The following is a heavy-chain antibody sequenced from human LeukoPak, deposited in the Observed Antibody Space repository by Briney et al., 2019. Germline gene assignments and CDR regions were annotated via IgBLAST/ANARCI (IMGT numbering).Heavy chain of an antibody. CDR1: GFTFGVYC. V-gene: IGHV3-30*02. CDR3: ARDLGSGRYLDF. Sequence: GGSLRLSCAASGFTFGVYCMHWVRQAPGKGLEWVAFIGHDSGHIAYGDSVKGRFTISRDNTKDALYLEIDSLSAEDTAVYYCARDLGSGRYLDFWGQGTLVTVSS. CDR2: IGHDSGHI. J-gene: IGHJ4*02. D-gene: IGHD3-10*01.